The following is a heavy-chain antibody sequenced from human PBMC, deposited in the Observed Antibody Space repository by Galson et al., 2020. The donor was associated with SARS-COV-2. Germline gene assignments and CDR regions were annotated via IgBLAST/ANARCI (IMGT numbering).Heavy chain of an antibody. Sequence: HGESLKISCKGSKNTFNNYWIAWVRQMHGKGLEWMGVIYPDDSDARYSPSFQGQVSFSADKSRSTAYLHWSSLKASDTGIYYCAARAGYCSSATCYWVDWGRGTQVTVSP. J-gene: IGHJ4*02. CDR2: IYPDDSDA. V-gene: IGHV5-51*01. CDR3: AARAGYCSSATCYWVD. D-gene: IGHD2-2*01. CDR1: KNTFNNYW.